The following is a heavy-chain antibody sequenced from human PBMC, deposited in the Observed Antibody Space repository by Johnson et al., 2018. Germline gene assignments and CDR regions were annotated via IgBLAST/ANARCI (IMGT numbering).Heavy chain of an antibody. D-gene: IGHD1-1*01. J-gene: IGHJ3*02. V-gene: IGHV4-59*01. CDR1: GGSISSYY. CDR3: ARDGGTDAFDI. Sequence: QVQLQESGPGLVKPSETLSLTCTVSGGSISSYYWSWIRQPPGKGLEWLGYIYYSGSTNYNPSLKSRVTISVDTSKNQFSLKLSFVTAADTAVYYCARDGGTDAFDIWGQGTMVTVSS. CDR2: IYYSGST.